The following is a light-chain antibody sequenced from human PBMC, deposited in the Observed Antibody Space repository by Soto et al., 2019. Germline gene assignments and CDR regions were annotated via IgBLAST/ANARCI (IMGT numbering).Light chain of an antibody. CDR2: GNS. Sequence: QSVLTQPPSVSGAPGQRVTISCTGSTSNIGAGYDVHWYQHFPGTAPKLLIYGNSNRPSGVPDRFSGSRSGTSASLAISGLQAADEADYYCQSYDSSLSGVLFGGGTKLTVL. CDR3: QSYDSSLSGVL. CDR1: TSNIGAGYD. V-gene: IGLV1-40*01. J-gene: IGLJ2*01.